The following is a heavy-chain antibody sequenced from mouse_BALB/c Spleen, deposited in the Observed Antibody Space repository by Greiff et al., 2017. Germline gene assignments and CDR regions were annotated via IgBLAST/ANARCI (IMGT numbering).Heavy chain of an antibody. D-gene: IGHD2-3*01. V-gene: IGHV1S81*02. Sequence: VQLQQPGAELVKPGASVKLSCKASGYTFTSYYMYWVKQRPGQGLEWIGGINPSNGGTNFNEKFKSKATLTVDKPSSTAYMQLSSLTSEDSAVYYCTGGGYYDDWGQGTTLTVSS. CDR3: TGGGYYDD. CDR2: INPSNGGT. J-gene: IGHJ2*01. CDR1: GYTFTSYY.